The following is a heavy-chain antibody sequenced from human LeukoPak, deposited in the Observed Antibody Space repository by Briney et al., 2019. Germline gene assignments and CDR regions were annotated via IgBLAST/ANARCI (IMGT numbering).Heavy chain of an antibody. CDR2: ISGSGEIT. CDR3: AKDGRGGCSGANCYY. Sequence: GGSLRLSCVASGFTFSTYAMSWVRHAPGKGLEWVSDISGSGEITDYADSVKGRFTISRDNSKNTVYLQMNSLRVEDRAVYYCAKDGRGGCSGANCYYWGQGTQVTGSS. V-gene: IGHV3-23*01. CDR1: GFTFSTYA. J-gene: IGHJ4*02. D-gene: IGHD2-15*01.